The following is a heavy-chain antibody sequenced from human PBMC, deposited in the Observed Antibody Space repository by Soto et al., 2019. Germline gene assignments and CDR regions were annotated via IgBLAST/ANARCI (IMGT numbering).Heavy chain of an antibody. D-gene: IGHD3-16*01. CDR2: IYNDGSVT. Sequence: EVQLVESGGGLVQPGGSLRLSCAASGFSFSDYWMYWVRQAPGEGLVWVSRIYNDGSVTNYADSVKGRFTISRDNAKNTLYLQMNSLRAEDTAEYYCACVRGRVWGQGTLVTVSS. V-gene: IGHV3-74*01. J-gene: IGHJ1*01. CDR3: ACVRGRV. CDR1: GFSFSDYW.